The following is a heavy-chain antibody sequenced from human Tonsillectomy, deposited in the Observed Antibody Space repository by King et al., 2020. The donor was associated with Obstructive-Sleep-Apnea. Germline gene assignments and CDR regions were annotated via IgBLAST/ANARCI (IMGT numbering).Heavy chain of an antibody. V-gene: IGHV3-11*01. CDR2: ISSSGYTV. D-gene: IGHD6-13*01. CDR3: AGRGSGRSWPFFDY. CDR1: QFTFSDYD. J-gene: IGHJ4*02. Sequence: VQLVESGGGFVKPGGSLRLSCAASQFTFSDYDMSWIRQAPGKGLECLSYISSSGYTVYYADSVKGRFTISRDNAKNSLDLQMNSLRAEDTAVYFCAGRGSGRSWPFFDYWGQGTLVTVSS.